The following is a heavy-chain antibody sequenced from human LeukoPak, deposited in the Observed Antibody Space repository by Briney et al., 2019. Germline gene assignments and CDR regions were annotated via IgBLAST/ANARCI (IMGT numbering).Heavy chain of an antibody. Sequence: GESLKISCKGSGYSFTSYWIGWVRQMPGKGLEWMGIIYPRDSDTRYSPSFQGQVTISADKSISTAYLQWSGLRASDTAMYYCARRPWGQQLVPIYFDYWGQGTLVTVSS. V-gene: IGHV5-51*01. CDR3: ARRPWGQQLVPIYFDY. CDR2: IYPRDSDT. CDR1: GYSFTSYW. J-gene: IGHJ4*02. D-gene: IGHD6-13*01.